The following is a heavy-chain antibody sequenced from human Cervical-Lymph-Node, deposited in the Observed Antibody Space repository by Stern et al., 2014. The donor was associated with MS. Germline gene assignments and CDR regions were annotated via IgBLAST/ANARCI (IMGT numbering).Heavy chain of an antibody. CDR2: ISADGTLK. CDR1: GFTFSAYG. V-gene: IGHV3-30*18. J-gene: IGHJ5*02. CDR3: AKGDNWRRLNP. D-gene: IGHD1-20*01. Sequence: QVQLVESGGGVVQPGRSLRPSCAASGFTFSAYGMHWVRQAPGKGLEGVAVISADGTLKFYGDSVKGRFTISRDNSKNTLFLQMNSLRAEDTAVYYCAKGDNWRRLNPWGQGTLVTVSS.